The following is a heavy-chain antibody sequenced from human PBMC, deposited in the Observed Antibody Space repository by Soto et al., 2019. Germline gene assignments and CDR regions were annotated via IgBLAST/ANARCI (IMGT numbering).Heavy chain of an antibody. D-gene: IGHD3-10*01. V-gene: IGHV3-9*01. CDR3: EKVSGGGGGLLPF. CDR2: ISWNSGSI. J-gene: IGHJ1*01. Sequence: EVQVVESGGGLVQPGGSLRLSCAASGFTFDDYAMHWVRQAPGKGLDWVSGISWNSGSIGYADSVKGGFTITRDNAKNSLILKRGGGGAGDRVFYYGEKVSGGGGGLLPFGDQGPL. CDR1: GFTFDDYA.